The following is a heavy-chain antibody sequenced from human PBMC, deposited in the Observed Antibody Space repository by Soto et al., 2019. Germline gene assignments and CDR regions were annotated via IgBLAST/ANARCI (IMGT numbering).Heavy chain of an antibody. CDR2: ISSSSSYI. V-gene: IGHV3-21*01. J-gene: IGHJ6*02. CDR3: ARDYGDPRLGYYYGMDV. CDR1: GFTFSSYS. D-gene: IGHD4-17*01. Sequence: EVQLVESGGGLVKPGGSLRLSCAASGFTFSSYSMNWVRQAPGKGLEWVSSISSSSSYIYYADSVKGRFTISRDNAKNSLYLQMNSLRAEDTAVYYCARDYGDPRLGYYYGMDVWGQGTTVTVSS.